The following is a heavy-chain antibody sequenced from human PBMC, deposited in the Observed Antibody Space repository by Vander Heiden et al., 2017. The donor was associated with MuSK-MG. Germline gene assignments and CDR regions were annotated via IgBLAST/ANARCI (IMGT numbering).Heavy chain of an antibody. V-gene: IGHV1-18*01. CDR1: GYTCTSRG. CDR2: SSAYNGNT. D-gene: IGHD2-8*02. Sequence: QVHLGQSGAEGQKPGASVKVTCQAAGYTCTSRGISGGRQAPGQGLEWMGRSSAYNGNTSAAQKLQGRVTMTTDTSTSTAYMGLRSLRSDDTAVYYGARSGCGWCMIYGYYYMDGWGKGTTVNVAS. CDR3: ARSGCGWCMIYGYYYMDG. J-gene: IGHJ6*03.